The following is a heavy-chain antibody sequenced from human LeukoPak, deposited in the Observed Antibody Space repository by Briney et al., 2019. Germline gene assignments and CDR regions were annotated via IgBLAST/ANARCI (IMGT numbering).Heavy chain of an antibody. D-gene: IGHD3-3*01. CDR3: ARDAASGNNWFDP. J-gene: IGHJ5*02. Sequence: GGSLRLSCAASGFTFSSYGMHWVRQAPGKGLEWVAVIWYDGSNKYYADSVKGRFTVSRDNAKNSLYLQMDSLRAEDTAIYYCARDAASGNNWFDPWGQGILVTVSS. CDR1: GFTFSSYG. CDR2: IWYDGSNK. V-gene: IGHV3-33*01.